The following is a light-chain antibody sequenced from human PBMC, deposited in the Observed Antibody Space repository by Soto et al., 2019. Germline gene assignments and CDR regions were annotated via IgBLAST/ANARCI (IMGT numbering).Light chain of an antibody. CDR1: QIVSSN. CDR2: GAS. Sequence: EIVMTQSPAPRSFSPGERATTSCRASQIVSSNLAGYQQKLGQAPRLLIYGASTRPTGIPARFSGSGSGTEFTLTISSLQSEDFAVYYCQQYNNWPPITFGQGTRLEIK. V-gene: IGKV3-15*01. J-gene: IGKJ5*01. CDR3: QQYNNWPPIT.